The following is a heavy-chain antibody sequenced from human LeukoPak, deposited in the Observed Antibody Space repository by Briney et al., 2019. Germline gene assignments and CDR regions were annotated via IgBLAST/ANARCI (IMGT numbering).Heavy chain of an antibody. CDR1: GGTFSSYA. J-gene: IGHJ4*02. Sequence: ASVKVSCKASGGTFSSYAISWVRQAPGQGLEWMGRIIPILGIANYAQKFQGRVTITADKSTSTAYMELSSLRSEDTAVYYCAREERGIRPLYYFDYWGQGTLVTVSS. D-gene: IGHD7-27*01. CDR3: AREERGIRPLYYFDY. V-gene: IGHV1-69*04. CDR2: IIPILGIA.